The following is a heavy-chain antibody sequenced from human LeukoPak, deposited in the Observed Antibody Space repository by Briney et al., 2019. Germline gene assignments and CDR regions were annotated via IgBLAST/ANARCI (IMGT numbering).Heavy chain of an antibody. V-gene: IGHV1-18*01. J-gene: IGHJ5*02. CDR1: GYTFTSYG. D-gene: IGHD6-19*01. Sequence: ASVKVSCKASGYTFTSYGISWVRQAPGQGLEWMGWISAYNGNTNCAQKLQGRVTMTTDTSTSTAYMELRSLRSDDTAVYYCARVKVAGRKSNWFDPWGQGTLVTVSS. CDR2: ISAYNGNT. CDR3: ARVKVAGRKSNWFDP.